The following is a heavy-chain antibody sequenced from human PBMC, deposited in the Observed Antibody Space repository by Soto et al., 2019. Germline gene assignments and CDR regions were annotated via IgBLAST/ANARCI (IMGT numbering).Heavy chain of an antibody. CDR2: IRSKDLGGTV. Sequence: PGGSLRLSCTASGFTFSDYEMNWFRQAPGKGLEWVGFIRSKDLGGTVHYAASVIRGFSIARAYAKSRSYVQMDWLYADDTGVYYCARHARVGESLPLNYYAVYVWGQGTTVTVSS. CDR3: ARHARVGESLPLNYYAVYV. V-gene: IGHV3-49*03. D-gene: IGHD3-10*01. J-gene: IGHJ6*02. CDR1: GFTFSDYE.